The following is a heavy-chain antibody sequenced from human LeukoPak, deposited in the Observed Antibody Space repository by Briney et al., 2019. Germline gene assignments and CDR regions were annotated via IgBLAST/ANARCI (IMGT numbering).Heavy chain of an antibody. Sequence: GALRLSCAASGFIFSSYGMHWVRQAPGKGLEWVAVIWYDGSNKYYADSVKGRFTISRDNSKNTLYLQMNSLRAEDTAVYYCARVSRYYDSSGYYYEYFQHWGQGTLVTVSS. V-gene: IGHV3-33*08. J-gene: IGHJ1*01. CDR2: IWYDGSNK. D-gene: IGHD3-22*01. CDR1: GFIFSSYG. CDR3: ARVSRYYDSSGYYYEYFQH.